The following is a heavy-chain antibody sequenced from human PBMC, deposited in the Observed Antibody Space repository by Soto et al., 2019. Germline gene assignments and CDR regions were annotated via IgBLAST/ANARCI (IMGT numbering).Heavy chain of an antibody. CDR3: ASDISSLQVSGYYGMDV. CDR2: INSDGSST. D-gene: IGHD6-6*01. Sequence: GGSLRLSCAASGFTFSSYWMHWVRQAPGKGLVWVSRINSDGSSTSYADSVKGRFTISRDNAKNTLYLQMNSLRAEDTAVYYCASDISSLQVSGYYGMDVSGQGTTVTVSS. CDR1: GFTFSSYW. V-gene: IGHV3-74*01. J-gene: IGHJ6*02.